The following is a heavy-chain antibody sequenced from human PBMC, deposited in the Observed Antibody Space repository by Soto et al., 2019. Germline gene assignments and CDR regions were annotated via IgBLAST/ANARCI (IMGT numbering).Heavy chain of an antibody. CDR1: GFTFSDYY. Sequence: PGGSLRLSCAASGFTFSDYYMSWIRQAPGKGLEWFSYISSSGASIYYADSVKGRFTISRDNAENSLSLQMNSLRAEDTAVYYCVRGGWSSSGGIAASWGQGTLVTVSS. V-gene: IGHV3-11*01. CDR3: VRGGWSSSGGIAAS. D-gene: IGHD6-13*01. J-gene: IGHJ5*02. CDR2: ISSSGASI.